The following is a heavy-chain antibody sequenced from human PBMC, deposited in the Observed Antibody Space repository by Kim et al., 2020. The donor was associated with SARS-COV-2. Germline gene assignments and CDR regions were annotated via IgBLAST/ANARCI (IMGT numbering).Heavy chain of an antibody. Sequence: ASVKVSCKASGYTFTSYGISWVRQAPGQGLEWMGWISAYNGNTNYAQKLQGRVTMTTDTSTSTAYMELRSLRSDDTAVYYCARDTYSGSYYSGSDFDYWGQGTLVTVSS. J-gene: IGHJ4*02. D-gene: IGHD1-26*01. CDR1: GYTFTSYG. CDR2: ISAYNGNT. V-gene: IGHV1-18*01. CDR3: ARDTYSGSYYSGSDFDY.